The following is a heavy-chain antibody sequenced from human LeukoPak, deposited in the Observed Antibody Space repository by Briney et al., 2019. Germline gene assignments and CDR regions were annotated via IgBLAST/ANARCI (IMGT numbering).Heavy chain of an antibody. CDR3: ATDFMVRGVIIKDY. J-gene: IGHJ4*02. CDR1: GFTFSSYW. CDR2: IKQDGSEK. D-gene: IGHD3-10*01. V-gene: IGHV3-7*03. Sequence: GGSLRLSCEDSGFTFSSYWMTWVRQAPGKGLEWVANIKQDGSEKYYVDSVKGRFTIYRDNAKNSLYLQMNSLRAEDTALYHCATDFMVRGVIIKDYWGQGTLVTVSS.